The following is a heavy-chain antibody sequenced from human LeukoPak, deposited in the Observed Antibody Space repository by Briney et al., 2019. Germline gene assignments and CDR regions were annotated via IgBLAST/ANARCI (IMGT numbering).Heavy chain of an antibody. CDR1: GHSISSGYY. CDR2: IYHSGST. J-gene: IGHJ3*02. D-gene: IGHD5-18*01. V-gene: IGHV4-38-2*01. Sequence: PSETLSLTSAVSGHSISSGYYWGWIRQPPGKGLEWIGSIYHSGSTYYNPSLKSRVTISVDTSKNQFSLKLSSVTAADTAVYYCARSVDTAVDAFDIWGQGTMVTVSS. CDR3: ARSVDTAVDAFDI.